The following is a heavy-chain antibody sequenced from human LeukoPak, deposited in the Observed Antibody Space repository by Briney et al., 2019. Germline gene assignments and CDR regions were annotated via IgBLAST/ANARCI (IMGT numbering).Heavy chain of an antibody. J-gene: IGHJ5*02. CDR2: IYYSGST. CDR3: ARDGEQQLVLGGDWFDP. CDR1: GGSISSYY. V-gene: IGHV4-59*12. D-gene: IGHD6-13*01. Sequence: SKTLSLTCTVSGGSISSYYWSWIRQPPGKGLEWIGYIYYSGSTNYNPSLKSRVTISVDTSKNQFSLKLSSVTAADTAVYYCARDGEQQLVLGGDWFDPWGQGTLVTVSS.